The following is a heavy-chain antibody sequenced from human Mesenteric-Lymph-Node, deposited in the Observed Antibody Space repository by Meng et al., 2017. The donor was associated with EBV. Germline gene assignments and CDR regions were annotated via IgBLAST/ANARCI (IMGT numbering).Heavy chain of an antibody. CDR2: INTNTGNP. CDR1: GYTFTKFA. V-gene: IGHV7-4-1*02. J-gene: IGHJ4*02. CDR3: AREGLSLYYFEY. D-gene: IGHD2-15*01. Sequence: QVQLVQSVSELQKPGASVKVSCKASGYTFTKFAMNWVRQAPGQGPEWMGYINTNTGNPTYAQGFTGRFVFSLDTSVTTAYLQISSLQAEDTAMYYCAREGLSLYYFEYWGQGTLVTVSS.